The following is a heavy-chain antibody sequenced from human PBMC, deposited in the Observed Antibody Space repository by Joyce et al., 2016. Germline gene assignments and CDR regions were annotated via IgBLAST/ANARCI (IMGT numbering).Heavy chain of an antibody. CDR2: ITSSSSTR. V-gene: IGHV3-48*02. Sequence: EVQLVESGGGLVQPGGSLRLSCAASGFTFSSYSMNWVRQAPGKGLEWVSYITSSSSTRDYADSVKGRFTISRDNAKNSLYLQMNSLRDEDTAVYYCARDSIGYCTSTSCRDYYYYYYMDVWGKGTTVTVSS. CDR1: GFTFSSYS. D-gene: IGHD2-2*03. CDR3: ARDSIGYCTSTSCRDYYYYYYMDV. J-gene: IGHJ6*03.